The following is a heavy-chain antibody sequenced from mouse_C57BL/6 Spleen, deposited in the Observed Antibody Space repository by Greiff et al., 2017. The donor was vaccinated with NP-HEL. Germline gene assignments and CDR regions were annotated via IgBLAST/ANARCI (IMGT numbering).Heavy chain of an antibody. CDR1: GFTFSSYA. J-gene: IGHJ1*03. CDR2: ISDGGSYT. Sequence: EVKVVESGGGLVKPGGSLKLSCAASGFTFSSYAMSWVRQTPEKRLEWVATISDGGSYTYYPDNVKGRFTISRDNAKNNLYLQMSHLKSEDTAMYYCARDGDYGRPYFDVWGTGTTVTVSS. D-gene: IGHD1-1*01. CDR3: ARDGDYGRPYFDV. V-gene: IGHV5-4*01.